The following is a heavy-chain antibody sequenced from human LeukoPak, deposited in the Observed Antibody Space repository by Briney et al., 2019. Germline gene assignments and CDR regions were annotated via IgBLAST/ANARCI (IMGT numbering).Heavy chain of an antibody. J-gene: IGHJ4*02. V-gene: IGHV3-74*01. CDR1: GFTFSSYW. Sequence: GGSLRLSCAASGFTFSSYWMHWVRQAPGKGLVWVSRTNEDASTTNYADSVKGRFTISRDNAKNTLCLQMNSLRAEDTAVYYCVRDLGGRSGYWGQGTLVTVSS. CDR2: TNEDASTT. CDR3: VRDLGGRSGY. D-gene: IGHD1-26*01.